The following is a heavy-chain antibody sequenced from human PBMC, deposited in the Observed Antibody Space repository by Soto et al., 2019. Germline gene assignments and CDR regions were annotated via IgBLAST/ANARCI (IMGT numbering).Heavy chain of an antibody. V-gene: IGHV3-15*01. CDR2: IKSKTDGGTT. CDR1: GFTFSNAW. Sequence: GGSLRLSCAASGFTFSNAWMSWVRQAPGKGLEWVGRIKSKTDGGTTDYAAPVKGRFTISRDDSKNTLYLQMNSLKTEDTAVYYCTTADDSRPYYYYYGMDVWGQGTTVTVSS. D-gene: IGHD3-22*01. J-gene: IGHJ6*02. CDR3: TTADDSRPYYYYYGMDV.